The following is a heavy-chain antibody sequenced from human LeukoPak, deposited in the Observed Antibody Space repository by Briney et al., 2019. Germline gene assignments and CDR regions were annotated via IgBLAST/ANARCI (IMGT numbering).Heavy chain of an antibody. CDR3: ATGLLCSSTSCYSPPENYYYYYMDV. CDR1: GYTFTDYY. D-gene: IGHD2-2*02. V-gene: IGHV1-69-2*01. J-gene: IGHJ6*03. Sequence: ASVKISCKVSGYTFTDYYMHWVQQPPGQGLEWMGLVDPEDGETIYAEKFQGRVTITADTSTDTAYMETRSLRSEDTAVYYCATGLLCSSTSCYSPPENYYYYYMDVWGKGTTVTVSS. CDR2: VDPEDGET.